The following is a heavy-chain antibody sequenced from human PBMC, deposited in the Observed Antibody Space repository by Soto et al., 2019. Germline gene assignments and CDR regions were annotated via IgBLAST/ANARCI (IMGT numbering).Heavy chain of an antibody. CDR2: IVVGSGNT. D-gene: IGHD6-13*01. CDR1: GFTFTSSA. CDR3: AAVPGIAAAGSMEFDY. Sequence: SVKVSCTASGFTFTSSAVQWVRQARGQRLEWIGWIVVGSGNTNYAQKFQERVTITRDMSTSTAYMELSSLRSEDTAVYYCAAVPGIAAAGSMEFDYWGQGTLVTV. V-gene: IGHV1-58*01. J-gene: IGHJ4*02.